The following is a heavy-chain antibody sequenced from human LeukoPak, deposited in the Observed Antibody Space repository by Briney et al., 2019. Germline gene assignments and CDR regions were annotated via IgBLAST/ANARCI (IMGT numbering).Heavy chain of an antibody. V-gene: IGHV1-18*01. J-gene: IGHJ5*02. CDR2: ISGYSGNT. CDR3: ARSGVVPAAPDFNWFDP. Sequence: ASVKVSCKASGYTFNRYGFSWVRQAPGQGLEWVGWISGYSGNTNYAQKLQGRVTMTIDTSTSTTYIELTSLRSDDTAVYYCARSGVVPAAPDFNWFDPWGQGTLVTVSS. CDR1: GYTFNRYG. D-gene: IGHD2-2*01.